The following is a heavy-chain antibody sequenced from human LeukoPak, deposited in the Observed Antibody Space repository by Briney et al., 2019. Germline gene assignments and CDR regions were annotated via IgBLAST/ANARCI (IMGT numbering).Heavy chain of an antibody. V-gene: IGHV4-59*01. CDR2: IHYSGST. CDR1: GGSISSYY. D-gene: IGHD5-18*01. Sequence: SSETLSLTCTVSGGSISSYYWSWIRQPPGKGLEWIGYIHYSGSTNYNPSLKSRVTISVDTSKNQFSLKLSSVTAADTAVYYCARTTEGGYTYGYFYYYYMDVWGKGTTVTISS. J-gene: IGHJ6*03. CDR3: ARTTEGGYTYGYFYYYYMDV.